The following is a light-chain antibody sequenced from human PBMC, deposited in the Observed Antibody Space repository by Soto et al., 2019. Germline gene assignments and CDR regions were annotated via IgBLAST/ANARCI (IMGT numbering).Light chain of an antibody. J-gene: IGKJ4*01. CDR2: AAS. Sequence: DIQRTQSPSSLSASVGDRVTITCRASQSISSYLNWYQQKPGKAPKLLIYAASSLQSGVPSRFSGSGSGTDFTLTISSLQPEDFATYYCQQSYITPRIFGGGTKVEIK. CDR3: QQSYITPRI. CDR1: QSISSY. V-gene: IGKV1-39*01.